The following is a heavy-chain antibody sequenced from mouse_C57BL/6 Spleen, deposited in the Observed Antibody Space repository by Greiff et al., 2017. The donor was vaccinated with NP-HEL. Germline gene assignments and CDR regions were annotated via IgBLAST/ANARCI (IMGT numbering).Heavy chain of an antibody. V-gene: IGHV1-52*01. CDR2: IDPSDSET. J-gene: IGHJ3*01. CDR1: GYTFTSYW. CDR3: ARVSELGRKSWFAY. D-gene: IGHD4-1*01. Sequence: QVQLQQPGAELVRPGSSVKLSCKASGYTFTSYWMHWVKQRPIQGLEWIGNIDPSDSETHYNQKFKDKATLTVDKSSSTAYMQLSSLTSEDSAVYYCARVSELGRKSWFAYWGQGTLVTVSA.